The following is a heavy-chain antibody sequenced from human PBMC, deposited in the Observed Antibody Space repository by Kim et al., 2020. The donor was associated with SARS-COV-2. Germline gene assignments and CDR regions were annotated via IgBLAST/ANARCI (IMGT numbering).Heavy chain of an antibody. CDR2: INHSGST. Sequence: SETLSLTCAVYGGSFSGYYWSWIRQPPGKGLEWIGEINHSGSTNYNPSLKSRVTISVDTSKNQFSLKLSSVTAADTAVYYCARGGRWLQFSRPYYFDYWGQGTLVTVSS. CDR1: GGSFSGYY. CDR3: ARGGRWLQFSRPYYFDY. D-gene: IGHD5-12*01. J-gene: IGHJ4*02. V-gene: IGHV4-34*01.